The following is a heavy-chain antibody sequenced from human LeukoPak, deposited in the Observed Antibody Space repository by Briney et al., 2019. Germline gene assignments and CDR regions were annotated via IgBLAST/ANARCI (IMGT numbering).Heavy chain of an antibody. CDR2: ISYDGSNK. Sequence: GGSLRLSCAASGFTFSSYAMHWVRQAPGKGLEWVAVISYDGSNKYYADSVKGRFTISRDNSKNTLYLQMNSLRAEDTAVYYCASRKYSSSSRIFDYWGQGTLVTVSS. D-gene: IGHD6-6*01. CDR3: ASRKYSSSSRIFDY. J-gene: IGHJ4*02. V-gene: IGHV3-30-3*01. CDR1: GFTFSSYA.